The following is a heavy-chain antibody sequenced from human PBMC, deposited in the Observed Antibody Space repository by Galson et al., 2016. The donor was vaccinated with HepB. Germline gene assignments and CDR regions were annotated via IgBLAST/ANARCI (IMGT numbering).Heavy chain of an antibody. CDR3: ARAPRGGGTITFDY. D-gene: IGHD5-12*01. V-gene: IGHV4-61*01. Sequence: ETLSLTCNVSGGSVSSGSFFWSWIRQPPGKGLEWIGYIYYNGNTNYNPSLKSRVTISVDTSKKQFSLRLSSVTAADTAVYYCARAPRGGGTITFDYWGQGTLVTVSS. CDR1: GGSVSSGSFF. J-gene: IGHJ4*02. CDR2: IYYNGNT.